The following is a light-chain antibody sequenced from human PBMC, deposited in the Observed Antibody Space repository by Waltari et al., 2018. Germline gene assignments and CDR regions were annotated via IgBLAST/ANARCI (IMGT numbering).Light chain of an antibody. CDR2: GAS. J-gene: IGKJ1*01. CDR1: HSIRNN. CDR3: QQFNNWWT. V-gene: IGKV3-15*01. Sequence: EIVLTQSPATLSVSPGERATLFCRASHSIRNNLAWYQQKPGQAPRLLIYGASTRATGIPARFSGSGSGTEFTLTISSLQSEDFAVYYCQQFNNWWTFGQGTKVEFK.